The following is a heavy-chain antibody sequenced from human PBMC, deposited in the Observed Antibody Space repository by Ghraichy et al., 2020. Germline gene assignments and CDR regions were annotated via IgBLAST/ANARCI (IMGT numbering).Heavy chain of an antibody. CDR3: ASSYGPAVTATYGMDV. J-gene: IGHJ6*02. CDR1: GYTFTSYG. V-gene: IGHV1-18*01. Sequence: ASVKVSCKASGYTFTSYGISWVRQAPGQGLEWMGWISAYNGNTNYAQKLQGRVTMTTDTSTSTAYMELRSLRSDDTAVYYCASSYGPAVTATYGMDVWGQGTTVTVSS. D-gene: IGHD4-17*01. CDR2: ISAYNGNT.